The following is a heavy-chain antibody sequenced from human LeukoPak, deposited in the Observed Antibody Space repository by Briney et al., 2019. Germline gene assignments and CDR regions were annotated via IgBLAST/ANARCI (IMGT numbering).Heavy chain of an antibody. Sequence: SETLSLTCTVSGGSISSSSYYWGWIRHPPGKGLEWIESMYYSGAAYFNPSLKSRVTISVDTSKNQSSLKLISVTAADTAVYYCARYIGGSGTYYFDHWGQGTLVTVSS. CDR1: GGSISSSSYY. D-gene: IGHD1-26*01. CDR2: MYYSGAA. V-gene: IGHV4-39*01. CDR3: ARYIGGSGTYYFDH. J-gene: IGHJ4*02.